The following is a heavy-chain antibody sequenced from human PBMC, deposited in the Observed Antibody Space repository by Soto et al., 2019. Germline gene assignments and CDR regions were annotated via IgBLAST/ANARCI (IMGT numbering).Heavy chain of an antibody. CDR2: ISGSGGNA. D-gene: IGHD1-26*01. Sequence: EVQLLESGGGLVQPAGSLRLSCAASGFTFSSYAMSWVRQAPGKGLEWVSTISGSGGNAYYADSVKGRFTISRDNSKNTLHLQMNSRRADDTAVYYCAKDGASGSYPPYYDYVMDVWGQGTTVTVSS. J-gene: IGHJ6*02. V-gene: IGHV3-23*01. CDR3: AKDGASGSYPPYYDYVMDV. CDR1: GFTFSSYA.